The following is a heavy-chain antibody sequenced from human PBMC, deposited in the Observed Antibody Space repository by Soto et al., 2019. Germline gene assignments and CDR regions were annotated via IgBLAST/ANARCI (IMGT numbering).Heavy chain of an antibody. D-gene: IGHD3-9*01. CDR3: ARDPGRDILTGSLGFDY. V-gene: IGHV3-33*01. J-gene: IGHJ4*02. CDR1: GFTFSSYG. CDR2: IWYDGSNK. Sequence: LRLSCAASGFTFSSYGMHWVRQAPGKGLEWVAVIWYDGSNKYYADSVKGRFTISRDNSKNTLYLQMNSLRAEDTAVYYCARDPGRDILTGSLGFDYWGQGTLVTVSS.